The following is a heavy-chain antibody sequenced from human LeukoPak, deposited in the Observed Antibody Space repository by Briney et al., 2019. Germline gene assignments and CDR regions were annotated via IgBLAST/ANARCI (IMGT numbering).Heavy chain of an antibody. Sequence: GASLQISCKGSGGGFTTYWIGWVRRLPGEGLEWRGGKYPRDSDTKYSPSFRGQVTISADKSINTSSLQWNSLNASDTAIYYCARYGGTSARFSDYWGQGTLVTVSS. D-gene: IGHD4-23*01. CDR2: KYPRDSDT. CDR1: GGGFTTYW. CDR3: ARYGGTSARFSDY. V-gene: IGHV5-51*01. J-gene: IGHJ4*02.